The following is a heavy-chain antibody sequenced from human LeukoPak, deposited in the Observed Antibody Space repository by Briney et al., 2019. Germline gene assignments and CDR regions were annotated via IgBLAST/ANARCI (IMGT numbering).Heavy chain of an antibody. V-gene: IGHV3-7*01. Sequence: PGGSLRLSYAACGFTFSSYWMSWVRQAPGKGLEWVANIKENGSEKYYVDSVKGRFTISRDNAKNSLYLQMNSLRAEDTAVYYCARDGSSFDYWGQGALVTVSS. D-gene: IGHD2-15*01. CDR1: GFTFSSYW. J-gene: IGHJ4*02. CDR2: IKENGSEK. CDR3: ARDGSSFDY.